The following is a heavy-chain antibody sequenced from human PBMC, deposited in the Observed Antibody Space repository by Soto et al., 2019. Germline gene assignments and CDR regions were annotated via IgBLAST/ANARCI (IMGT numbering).Heavy chain of an antibody. J-gene: IGHJ3*02. CDR2: INPSGGST. CDR1: GYTFTSYY. D-gene: IGHD2-21*02. CDR3: ARDVSHIVVVTAINDAFDI. Sequence: ASVKVSCKASGYTFTSYYMHWVRQAPGQGLEWMGIINPSGGSTSYAQKFQGRVTMTRDTSTSTVYMELSSLRSDDTAVYYCARDVSHIVVVTAINDAFDIWGQGTMVTVS. V-gene: IGHV1-46*01.